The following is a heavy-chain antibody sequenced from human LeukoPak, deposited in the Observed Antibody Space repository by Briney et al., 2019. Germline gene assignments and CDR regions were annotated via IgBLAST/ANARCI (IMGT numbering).Heavy chain of an antibody. J-gene: IGHJ5*02. CDR3: ARATLGYSSGWYDN. CDR2: IKSDGSST. CDR1: GFTFSSYS. D-gene: IGHD6-19*01. Sequence: PGGSLRLSCAASGFTFSSYSMNWVRQAPGKGLVWVSRIKSDGSSTTYADSVKGRFTISRDNAKNTLYLQMNSLRAEDTAVYYCARATLGYSSGWYDNWGQGTLVTVSS. V-gene: IGHV3-74*01.